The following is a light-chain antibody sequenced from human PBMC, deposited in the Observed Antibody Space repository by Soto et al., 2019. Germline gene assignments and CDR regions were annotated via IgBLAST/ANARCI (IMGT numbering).Light chain of an antibody. V-gene: IGLV2-11*01. CDR1: SSDVGGYNY. CDR2: DVT. Sequence: QSALTQPRSVSGSPGQSVTISCTGTSSDVGGYNYVSWYQQHPGKDPKLMIYDVTKRPSGVPDRFSGSKSGNTASLTISGLQAEDEADYYCCSYAGSYIFVFGTGTKLTVL. CDR3: CSYAGSYIFV. J-gene: IGLJ1*01.